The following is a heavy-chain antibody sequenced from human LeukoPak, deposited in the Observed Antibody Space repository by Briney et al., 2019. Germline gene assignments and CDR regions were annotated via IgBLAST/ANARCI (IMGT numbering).Heavy chain of an antibody. D-gene: IGHD5-24*01. J-gene: IGHJ3*02. Sequence: PGGSLRLSCAASGFTVSSNYMSCGRQAAGEGLEWVSVIYSGGSTYYADSVKGRFTISRDNSKNTLYLQMNSLRAEDTAVYYCARDGDGYPIWGQGTMVTVSS. CDR1: GFTVSSNY. CDR3: ARDGDGYPI. CDR2: IYSGGST. V-gene: IGHV3-53*01.